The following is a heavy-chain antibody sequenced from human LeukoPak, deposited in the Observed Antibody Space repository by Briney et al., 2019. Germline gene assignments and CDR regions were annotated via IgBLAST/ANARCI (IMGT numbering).Heavy chain of an antibody. V-gene: IGHV3-9*01. CDR2: ISWNSGSI. CDR3: AKDGSYFWSGSLRGWFDP. CDR1: GFTFDDYA. D-gene: IGHD3-3*01. J-gene: IGHJ5*02. Sequence: GRSLRLSCAASGFTFDDYAMHWVRQAPGKGLGWVSGISWNSGSIGYADSVKGRSTISRDNAKNSLYLQMNSLRAEDTALYYCAKDGSYFWSGSLRGWFDPWGQGTLVTVSS.